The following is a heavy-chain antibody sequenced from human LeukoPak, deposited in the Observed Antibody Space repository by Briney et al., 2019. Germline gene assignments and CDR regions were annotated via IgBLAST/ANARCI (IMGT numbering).Heavy chain of an antibody. V-gene: IGHV1-69*13. CDR3: ARGGRFYSSGGDYFDY. J-gene: IGHJ4*02. D-gene: IGHD6-19*01. Sequence: ASVKVSCKASGGTFSSYAISWVRQAPGQGLEWMGGIIPIFGTANYAQKFQGRVTITADESTSTAYMELSSLRSEDTAVYYCARGGRFYSSGGDYFDYWGQGTLVTVSS. CDR2: IIPIFGTA. CDR1: GGTFSSYA.